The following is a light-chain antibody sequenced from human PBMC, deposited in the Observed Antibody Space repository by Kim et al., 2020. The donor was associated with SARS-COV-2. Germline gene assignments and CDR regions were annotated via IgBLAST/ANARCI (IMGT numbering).Light chain of an antibody. J-gene: IGLJ3*02. CDR2: LEGSGSY. CDR1: SGHSSNI. V-gene: IGLV4-60*03. Sequence: QPVLTQPSSASASLGSSVKLTCTLSSGHSSNIVAWHQQQPGKAPRYLMKLEGSGSYNQGSGVPDCFSGSSSGADRCLPISHLQSEDDADYYCETWDRNTRVFGGGTQLTVL. CDR3: ETWDRNTRV.